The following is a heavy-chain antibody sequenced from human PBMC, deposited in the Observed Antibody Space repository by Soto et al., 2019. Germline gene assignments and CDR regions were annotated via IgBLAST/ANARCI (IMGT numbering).Heavy chain of an antibody. Sequence: QVQLVQSGAEVKKPGSSVKVSCKASGGTFSSYAISWARQAPGQGLEWMGGIIPIFGTADYAQKLQGRVRITADASTRTAYMELSSLRSEDTAVYYWATTEMGNYYYGMDVWGQGTKVTVSS. CDR3: ATTEMGNYYYGMDV. D-gene: IGHD7-27*01. J-gene: IGHJ6*02. V-gene: IGHV1-69*12. CDR2: IIPIFGTA. CDR1: GGTFSSYA.